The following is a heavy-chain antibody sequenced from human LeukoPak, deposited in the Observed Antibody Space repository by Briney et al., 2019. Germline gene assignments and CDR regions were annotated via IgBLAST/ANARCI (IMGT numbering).Heavy chain of an antibody. CDR3: ARGPYYDILTGYLGYYYYGMDV. V-gene: IGHV4-59*12. CDR2: IYYSGST. D-gene: IGHD3-9*01. CDR1: GGSISSYY. Sequence: SETLSLTCTVSGGSISSYYWSWIRQPPGKGLEWIGYIYYSGSTYYNPSLKSRVTISVDTSKNQFSLKLSSVTAADTAVYYCARGPYYDILTGYLGYYYYGMDVWGQGTTVTVSS. J-gene: IGHJ6*02.